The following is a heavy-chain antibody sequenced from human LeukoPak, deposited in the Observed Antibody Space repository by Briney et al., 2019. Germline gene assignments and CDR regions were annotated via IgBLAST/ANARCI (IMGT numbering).Heavy chain of an antibody. CDR3: ARGVGSGWAVGFYY. V-gene: IGHV3-21*01. D-gene: IGHD6-19*01. Sequence: PGGSLRLSCAASGFTFSSYSMNWVRQAPGKGLEWVSSISSSSSYIYYADSVKGRFTISRDNAKNSLYLQMNSLRAEDTAVYYCARGVGSGWAVGFYYWGQGTLVTVSS. CDR2: ISSSSSYI. J-gene: IGHJ4*02. CDR1: GFTFSSYS.